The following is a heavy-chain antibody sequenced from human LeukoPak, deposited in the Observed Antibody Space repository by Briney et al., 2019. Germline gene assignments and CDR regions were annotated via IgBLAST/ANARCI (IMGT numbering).Heavy chain of an antibody. CDR1: GGSISSGDDY. D-gene: IGHD2-15*01. CDR2: IYYSGTT. V-gene: IGHV4-30-4*01. CDR3: ARLVGYYRSGSCYHFDY. J-gene: IGHJ4*02. Sequence: TSQTLSLTCTVSGGSISSGDDYWSWIRQPPGKGLEWIGYIYYSGTTYYNPSLKSRSSISVDTSKNQFSLKLSSVTAADTAVYFCARLVGYYRSGSCYHFDYWGQGSLVTVSS.